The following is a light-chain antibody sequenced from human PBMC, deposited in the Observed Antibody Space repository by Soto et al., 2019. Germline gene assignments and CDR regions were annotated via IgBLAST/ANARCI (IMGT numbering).Light chain of an antibody. J-gene: IGKJ5*01. CDR2: DTS. Sequence: EVVMRQSPATLSVSPGGGATLSCRASQVIGDTLAWYQHKPGQTPRLLIYDTSTRATGVPTRFSGSRSGAEFTLTINSLQSEDFAVYYCQQYGTSPQIAFGQGTRLEI. V-gene: IGKV3-15*01. CDR1: QVIGDT. CDR3: QQYGTSPQIA.